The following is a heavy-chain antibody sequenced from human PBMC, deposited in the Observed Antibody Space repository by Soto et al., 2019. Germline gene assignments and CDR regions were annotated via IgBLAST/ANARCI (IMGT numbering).Heavy chain of an antibody. CDR3: ARDYFDSSDYTTNWFDP. V-gene: IGHV4-39*01. Sequence: TSETLSLTCGVSGDSISNSRFYWAWIRQPPGEGLEWIGSIYHTGNAYYNPSLKSRVTISVDTSKNQFSLKVTSVTAADTALYYCARDYFDSSDYTTNWFDPWGQGTLVTSPQ. CDR2: IYHTGNA. CDR1: GDSISNSRFY. J-gene: IGHJ5*02. D-gene: IGHD3-22*01.